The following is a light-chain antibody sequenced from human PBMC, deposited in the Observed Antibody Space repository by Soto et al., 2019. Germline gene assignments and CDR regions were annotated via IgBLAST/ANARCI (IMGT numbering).Light chain of an antibody. J-gene: IGKJ1*01. Sequence: EIVLTQSPATLSLSPGERATLSCVASQSVSSSYLAWYQQKPGLAPRLLIYDASSRATGIPDRFSGSGSGTDFTLTISRLEPEDFAVYYCQQYGSSPWTFGQETKVEIK. V-gene: IGKV3D-20*01. CDR2: DAS. CDR1: QSVSSSY. CDR3: QQYGSSPWT.